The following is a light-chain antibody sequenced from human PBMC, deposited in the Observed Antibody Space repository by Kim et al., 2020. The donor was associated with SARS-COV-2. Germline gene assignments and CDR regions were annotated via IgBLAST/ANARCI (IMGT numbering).Light chain of an antibody. J-gene: IGKJ4*01. CDR3: QQYHNWPPLT. CDR2: GAS. V-gene: IGKV3-15*01. Sequence: EIVMTQSPATLSVSPGERATLSCRASQSVSSNLAWYRQQPGQAPRLLIYGASTRATGIPARFSGSGSGTEFTLTISSLQSEDFAIYYCQQYHNWPPLTFGGGTKVDIK. CDR1: QSVSSN.